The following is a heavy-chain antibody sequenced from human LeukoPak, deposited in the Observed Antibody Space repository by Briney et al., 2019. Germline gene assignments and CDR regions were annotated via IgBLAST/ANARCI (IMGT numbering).Heavy chain of an antibody. J-gene: IGHJ4*02. Sequence: YPSETLSLTCTVSGGSISSYYWSWIRQPPGKGREWIGYIYYSGSTNYNPSLKSRVTISVDTSKNQFSLKLSSVTAADTAVYYCARDRSAYCGGDCYPYYFDYWGQGTLVTVSS. CDR1: GGSISSYY. CDR2: IYYSGST. CDR3: ARDRSAYCGGDCYPYYFDY. D-gene: IGHD2-21*02. V-gene: IGHV4-59*01.